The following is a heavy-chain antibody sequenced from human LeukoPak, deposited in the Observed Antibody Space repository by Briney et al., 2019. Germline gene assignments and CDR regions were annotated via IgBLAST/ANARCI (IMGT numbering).Heavy chain of an antibody. V-gene: IGHV3-21*01. D-gene: IGHD1-26*01. CDR1: GFTFSTHN. CDR2: ITSSSSYI. Sequence: GGSLRLSCAASGFTFSTHNMNWVRQAPGKGLEWVSSITSSSSYIYYADSVKGRFTISRDNAKNSLYLQMNNLRDEDTAVYYCARDPYSGSYGDYYYYYMDVWGKGTTVTISS. J-gene: IGHJ6*03. CDR3: ARDPYSGSYGDYYYYYMDV.